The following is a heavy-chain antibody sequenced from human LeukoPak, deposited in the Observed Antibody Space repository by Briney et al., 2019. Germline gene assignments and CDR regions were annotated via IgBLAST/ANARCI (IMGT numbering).Heavy chain of an antibody. CDR1: GFTFSSYA. Sequence: GRSLRLSCAASGFTFSSYAMSWVRQAPGKGLEWVSAISGSGGSTYYADSVKGRFTISRDNSKSTLYLQMNSLRAEDTAVYYCAKRHYYGSGSYYNWGQGTLVTVSS. CDR3: AKRHYYGSGSYYN. J-gene: IGHJ4*02. D-gene: IGHD3-10*01. CDR2: ISGSGGST. V-gene: IGHV3-23*01.